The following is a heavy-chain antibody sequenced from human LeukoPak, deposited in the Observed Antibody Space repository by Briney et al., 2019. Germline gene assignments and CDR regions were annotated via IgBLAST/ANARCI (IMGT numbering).Heavy chain of an antibody. J-gene: IGHJ5*02. Sequence: PSETLSLTCAVYGGSFSGYYWSWIRQPPGKGLEWIGEINHSGSTNYNPSLKSRVTISVDTSKNQFSLKLSSVTAADTAVYYCARARAIGVHHWLDPWGQGTLVTVSS. CDR1: GGSFSGYY. V-gene: IGHV4-34*01. D-gene: IGHD2-2*02. CDR3: ARARAIGVHHWLDP. CDR2: INHSGST.